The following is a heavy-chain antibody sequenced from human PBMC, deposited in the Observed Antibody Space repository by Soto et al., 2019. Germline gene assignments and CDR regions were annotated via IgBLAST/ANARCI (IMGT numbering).Heavy chain of an antibody. D-gene: IGHD6-6*01. J-gene: IGHJ4*02. Sequence: SVKVSCKASGGTFSSYAISWVRQAPGQGLEWMGGIIPIFGTANHAQKFQGRVTITADESTSTAYMELSSLRSEDTAVYYCATPQGFEYSSSSMHYWGQGPLVTVSS. CDR2: IIPIFGTA. CDR3: ATPQGFEYSSSSMHY. CDR1: GGTFSSYA. V-gene: IGHV1-69*13.